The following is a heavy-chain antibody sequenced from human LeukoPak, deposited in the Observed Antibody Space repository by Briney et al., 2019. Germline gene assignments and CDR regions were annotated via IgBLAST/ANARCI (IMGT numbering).Heavy chain of an antibody. CDR3: AKDSYSGSYFGLDDAFDI. CDR1: GFTFDDYA. CDR2: ISGDGGST. D-gene: IGHD1-26*01. Sequence: PGGSLSLSCAASGFTFDDYAMHWVRQAPGKGLEWVSLISGDGGSTYYADSVKGRFTISRDNSKNSLYLQMNSLRTEDTALYYCAKDSYSGSYFGLDDAFDIWGQGTMVTVSS. J-gene: IGHJ3*02. V-gene: IGHV3-43*02.